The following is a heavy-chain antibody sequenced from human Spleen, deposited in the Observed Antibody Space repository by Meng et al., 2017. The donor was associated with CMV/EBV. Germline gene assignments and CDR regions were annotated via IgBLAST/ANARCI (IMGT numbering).Heavy chain of an antibody. CDR2: IKSKTDGGTT. CDR1: NAW. J-gene: IGHJ5*02. Sequence: NAWMSWVRQAPGKGLEWVGRIKSKTDGGTTDYAAPLEGRFTISREDSQNTLYLQMNSLKTEDTAVYFCTTDRFCSSTSCYRYLGFDPWGQGALVTVSS. V-gene: IGHV3-15*01. D-gene: IGHD2-2*02. CDR3: TTDRFCSSTSCYRYLGFDP.